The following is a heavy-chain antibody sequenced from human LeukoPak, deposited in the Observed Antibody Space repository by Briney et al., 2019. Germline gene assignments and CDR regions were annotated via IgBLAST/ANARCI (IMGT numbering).Heavy chain of an antibody. CDR2: IWYDGSNK. J-gene: IGHJ6*03. CDR1: GFTFSSYG. CDR3: ARDGDYGDAYYYYYYMDV. Sequence: HPGGSLRLSCAASGFTFSSYGVHWVRQAPGKGLEWVAVIWYDGSNKYYADSVKGRFTISRDNSKNTLYLQMNSLRAEDTAVYYCARDGDYGDAYYYYYYMDVWGKGTTVTVSS. V-gene: IGHV3-33*01. D-gene: IGHD4-17*01.